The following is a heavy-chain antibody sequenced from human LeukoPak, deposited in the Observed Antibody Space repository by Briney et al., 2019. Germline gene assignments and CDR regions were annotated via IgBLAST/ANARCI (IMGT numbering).Heavy chain of an antibody. V-gene: IGHV4-61*02. CDR1: GGSISSGSYY. CDR2: IYTSGST. CDR3: AREGARGSSTSCSYDY. J-gene: IGHJ4*02. D-gene: IGHD2-2*01. Sequence: SETLSLTCTVSGGSISSGSYYWSWIRQPAGKGLEWIGRIYTSGSTNYNPSLKSRVTISVDTSKNQFSLKLSSVTAADTAVYYCAREGARGSSTSCSYDYWGQGTLVTVSS.